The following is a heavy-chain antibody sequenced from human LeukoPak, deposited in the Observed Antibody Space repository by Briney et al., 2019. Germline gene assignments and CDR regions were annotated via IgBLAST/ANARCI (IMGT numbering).Heavy chain of an antibody. CDR2: IYASGGT. CDR1: GGSISSYY. D-gene: IGHD2-2*01. Sequence: SETLSLPCTVSGGSISSYYWSWIRQPAGKGLEWIGRIYASGGTNYNPSLKSRPTISVDKSKNQFSLRLSSVTAADTAVYYCARSVGYCSSASCYVNWFDPWGQGTLVTVSS. J-gene: IGHJ5*02. CDR3: ARSVGYCSSASCYVNWFDP. V-gene: IGHV4-4*07.